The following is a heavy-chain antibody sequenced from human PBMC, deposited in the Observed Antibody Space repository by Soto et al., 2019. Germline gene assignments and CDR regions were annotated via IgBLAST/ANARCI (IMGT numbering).Heavy chain of an antibody. J-gene: IGHJ3*02. D-gene: IGHD5-12*01. Sequence: EVQLVESGGGLVQPGGSLRLSCAASGFTFSSYWMHWVRQAPWKGLVWVSRINSDGSSTSYADSVKGRFTISRDNAKNTLYLQMNSLRAEDTAVYYCAGIRRDGYNYYTFDIWGQGTMVTVSS. CDR3: AGIRRDGYNYYTFDI. CDR1: GFTFSSYW. CDR2: INSDGSST. V-gene: IGHV3-74*01.